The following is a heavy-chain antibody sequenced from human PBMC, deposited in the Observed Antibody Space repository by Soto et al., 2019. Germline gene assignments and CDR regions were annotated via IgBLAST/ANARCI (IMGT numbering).Heavy chain of an antibody. V-gene: IGHV3-53*01. Sequence: PGGSLRLSCAASGFTVSSNYMSWVRQAPGKGLEWVSVIYSGGSTYYADSVKGRFTISRDNSKNTLYLQMNSLRAEDTAVYYCARDQTHLVGYYYYGMDVWGQGNTVTVSS. D-gene: IGHD3-3*02. J-gene: IGHJ6*02. CDR3: ARDQTHLVGYYYYGMDV. CDR2: IYSGGST. CDR1: GFTVSSNY.